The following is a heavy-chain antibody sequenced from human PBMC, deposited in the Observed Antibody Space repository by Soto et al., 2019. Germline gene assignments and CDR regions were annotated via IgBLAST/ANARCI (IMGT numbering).Heavy chain of an antibody. V-gene: IGHV3-33*01. D-gene: IGHD4-17*01. CDR3: ARAGGTTVTGLWHFDS. J-gene: IGHJ4*02. Sequence: GESLRLYCEASGFTFKTYSMHWVGQPPGKGLEWLAAIWYDGTQKYYADSVKGRFIISRDNSKKTLYLEMNSLRAEDTAVYYCARAGGTTVTGLWHFDSWGQGTLVTVSS. CDR2: IWYDGTQK. CDR1: GFTFKTYS.